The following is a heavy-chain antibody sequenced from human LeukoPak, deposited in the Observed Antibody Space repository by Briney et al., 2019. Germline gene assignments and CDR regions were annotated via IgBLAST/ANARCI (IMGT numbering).Heavy chain of an antibody. D-gene: IGHD3-9*01. CDR1: GASINSGTYY. CDR2: FYISGST. CDR3: ARGRRYFDWLLLSDAFDI. J-gene: IGHJ3*02. Sequence: SQTLSLTCTVSGASINSGTYYWSWIRQPAGKGLEWIGRFYISGSTNYNPSLESRVTISVDTSKNQFSLKLSSVTAADTAVYYCARGRRYFDWLLLSDAFDIWGQGTMVTVSS. V-gene: IGHV4-61*02.